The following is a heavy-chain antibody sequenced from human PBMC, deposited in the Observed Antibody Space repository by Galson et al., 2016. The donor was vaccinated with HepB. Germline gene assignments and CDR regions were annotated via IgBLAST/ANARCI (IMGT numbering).Heavy chain of an antibody. D-gene: IGHD1-7*01. CDR2: INPYDGNT. CDR3: ARGPPRGSGTAFDY. CDR1: GYTFTTSG. V-gene: IGHV1-18*01. Sequence: SVKVSCKASGYTFTTSGISWVRQAPGQGLEWLGWINPYDGNTDYTRRLQGRVTMTTNTSTTTAYMELRSLRSDDTAVYFCARGPPRGSGTAFDYWGQGTLVSVS. J-gene: IGHJ4*02.